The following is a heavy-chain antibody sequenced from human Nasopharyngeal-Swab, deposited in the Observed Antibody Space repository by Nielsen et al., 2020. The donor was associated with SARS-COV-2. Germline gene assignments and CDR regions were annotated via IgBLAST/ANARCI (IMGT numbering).Heavy chain of an antibody. D-gene: IGHD4-17*01. CDR1: GYTFTSYY. J-gene: IGHJ5*02. CDR2: INPSGGST. CDR3: ARVPTVGGDYTDGDHWFDP. Sequence: ASVKVSCKASGYTFTSYYMHWVRQAPGQGLEWMGIINPSGGSTSYAQKFQGRVTMTRDTSTSTVYMELSSLRSEDTAVYYCARVPTVGGDYTDGDHWFDPWGQGTQVTVSS. V-gene: IGHV1-46*01.